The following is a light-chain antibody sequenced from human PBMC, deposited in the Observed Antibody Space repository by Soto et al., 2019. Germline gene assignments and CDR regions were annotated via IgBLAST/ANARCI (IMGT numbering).Light chain of an antibody. Sequence: EVVMTQSPATLSVSPGEGATLSCKASQNVYNNLAWYQQRPGQPPRLLIYDASTRATGISARFSGSGYGTELTITISRLHSEYPAVSFCQQCRNWPLNFCGGTKVDIK. V-gene: IGKV3-15*01. CDR1: QNVYNN. CDR3: QQCRNWPLN. CDR2: DAS. J-gene: IGKJ4*01.